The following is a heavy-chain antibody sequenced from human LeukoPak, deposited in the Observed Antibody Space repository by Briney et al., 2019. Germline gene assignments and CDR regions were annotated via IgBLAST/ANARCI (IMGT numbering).Heavy chain of an antibody. Sequence: PGGSLRLSCAASGFTFSSYAMSWVRQAPAKGLEWVSAISGSGGSTYYADSVKGRFTISRDNSKNTLYLQMNSLRAEDTAVYYCAKEGAYDILTEPCDYWGQGTLVTVSS. V-gene: IGHV3-23*01. CDR3: AKEGAYDILTEPCDY. D-gene: IGHD3-9*01. CDR2: ISGSGGST. CDR1: GFTFSSYA. J-gene: IGHJ4*02.